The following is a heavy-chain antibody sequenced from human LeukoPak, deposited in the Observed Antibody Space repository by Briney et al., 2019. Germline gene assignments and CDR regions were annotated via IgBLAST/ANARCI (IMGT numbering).Heavy chain of an antibody. CDR2: ISGSSDST. CDR3: ARGPVVPVATHYFDY. J-gene: IGHJ4*02. D-gene: IGHD2-2*01. V-gene: IGHV3-23*01. Sequence: GGSLRLSCSASGFTFSTYAMTWVRQAPGKGLEWVSAISGSSDSTYYADSVKGRFTISRDNSKNTLYLQMNSLRAEDTAVYYCARGPVVPVATHYFDYWGQGTLVTVSS. CDR1: GFTFSTYA.